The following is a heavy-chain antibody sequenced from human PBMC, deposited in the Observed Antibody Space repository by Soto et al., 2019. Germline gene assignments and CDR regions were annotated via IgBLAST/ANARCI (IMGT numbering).Heavy chain of an antibody. CDR1: GFTFSSYA. CDR2: ISYDGSNK. CDR3: ARERPGSGYHGEYYHPSYSMDV. D-gene: IGHD3-10*01. V-gene: IGHV3-30-3*01. Sequence: GGSLRLSCAASGFTFSSYAMHWVRQAPGKGLEWVAVISYDGSNKYYADSVKGRFTISRDNSKNTLYLQMNSLRAEDTAVYYCARERPGSGYHGEYYHPSYSMDVWGKGPTVTVSS. J-gene: IGHJ6*03.